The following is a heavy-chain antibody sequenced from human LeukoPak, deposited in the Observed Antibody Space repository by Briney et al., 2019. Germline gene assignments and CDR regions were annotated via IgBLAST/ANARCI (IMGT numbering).Heavy chain of an antibody. CDR3: ARVGYPTQRRVLSAVSIPTAGAFDV. J-gene: IGHJ3*01. V-gene: IGHV4-59*12. CDR2: IHYSGGT. Sequence: PSETLSLTCTVSGASISSYYWSWIRQPPGKGLEWIGYIHYSGGTNHNPSLKSRVTISVDTSKNQFSLSLTSVTAADTAVYYCARVGYPTQRRVLSAVSIPTAGAFDVWGQGTLVTVSS. D-gene: IGHD2-21*01. CDR1: GASISSYY.